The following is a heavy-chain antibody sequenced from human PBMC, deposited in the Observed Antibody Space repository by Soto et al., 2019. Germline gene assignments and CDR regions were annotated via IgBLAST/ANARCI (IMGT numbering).Heavy chain of an antibody. V-gene: IGHV3-23*01. J-gene: IGHJ4*02. Sequence: EVQLLETGGGLVQPGGSLRLSCVASASTFSNYAMSWVRQAPGKGLEWVSAISYSGGSTFYADSVKGRFTISRDNSKNTLYRQMSSLRVEDTAVYYCANYYGPANTYNGFDSWGQGTLVIVSS. CDR1: ASTFSNYA. D-gene: IGHD3-10*01. CDR3: ANYYGPANTYNGFDS. CDR2: ISYSGGST.